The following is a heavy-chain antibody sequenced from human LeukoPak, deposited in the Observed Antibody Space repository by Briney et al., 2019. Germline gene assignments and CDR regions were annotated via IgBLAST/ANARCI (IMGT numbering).Heavy chain of an antibody. D-gene: IGHD2/OR15-2a*01. V-gene: IGHV4-39*01. CDR1: GGSISSSSYY. Sequence: SETLSLTCTVSGGSISSSSYYWGWIRQPPGKGLEWIGSIYYSGSTYYDPSLKSRVTIPVDTSKNQFSLKLSSVTAADTAVYYCARLTIYASGEDSWGQGTLVTVSS. J-gene: IGHJ4*02. CDR3: ARLTIYASGEDS. CDR2: IYYSGST.